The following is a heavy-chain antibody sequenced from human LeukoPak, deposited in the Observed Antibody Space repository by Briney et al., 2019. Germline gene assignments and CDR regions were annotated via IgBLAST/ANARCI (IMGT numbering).Heavy chain of an antibody. Sequence: ASVKVSCKASGYTFTSYGISWVRQAPGQGLEWMGWISAYNGNTNYAQKLQGRVTMTTDTSTSTAYMELRSLRSDDTAVYYCATDKYCSSTSCRTDFDYWGQGTLVTVSS. CDR3: ATDKYCSSTSCRTDFDY. CDR2: ISAYNGNT. CDR1: GYTFTSYG. V-gene: IGHV1-18*01. J-gene: IGHJ4*02. D-gene: IGHD2-2*01.